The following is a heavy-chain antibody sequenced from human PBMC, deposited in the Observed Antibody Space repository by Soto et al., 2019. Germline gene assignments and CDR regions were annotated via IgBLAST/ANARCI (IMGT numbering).Heavy chain of an antibody. CDR1: GFSRRSKGMR. D-gene: IGHD4-17*01. CDR2: IDWDDDK. Sequence: SGPTLVNPTQTLTLTCTFSGFSRRSKGMRVSWIRQPPGKALEWLARIDWDDDKFYSPSLRTRLTISKDTSKNQVVLTMTNVDPKDTATYYCARSPGGFTVATYFFDYWGQGTLVTV. J-gene: IGHJ4*02. CDR3: ARSPGGFTVATYFFDY. V-gene: IGHV2-70*04.